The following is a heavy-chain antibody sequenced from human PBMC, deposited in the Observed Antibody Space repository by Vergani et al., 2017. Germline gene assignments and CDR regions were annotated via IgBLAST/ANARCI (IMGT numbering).Heavy chain of an antibody. J-gene: IGHJ5*02. CDR3: ARVGWSYYDSSGYYYAPGGWFDP. D-gene: IGHD3-22*01. Sequence: EVQLVQPGAEVKKPGESLRISCKRSGYSFTSYWITWVRQMPGKGLEGMGRIDPSDSYTNYSTSFQGHVTISDDKSISTAYLQWSSLKASDTAMYYCARVGWSYYDSSGYYYAPGGWFDPWGQGTLVTVSS. CDR2: IDPSDSYT. CDR1: GYSFTSYW. V-gene: IGHV5-10-1*03.